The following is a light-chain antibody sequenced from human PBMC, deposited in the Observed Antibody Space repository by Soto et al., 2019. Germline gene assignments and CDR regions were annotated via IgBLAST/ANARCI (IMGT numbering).Light chain of an antibody. CDR2: GAS. J-gene: IGKJ5*01. Sequence: EIVLTQSPGTLSLSPGERATLSCMASQSVSSSYLAWYQQKPGQAPRLLIYGASSRATDIPARFSGSGSGTEFTLTISSLQSEDFAVYYCQQYSNWPPITFGQGTRLEI. V-gene: IGKV3-20*01. CDR1: QSVSSSY. CDR3: QQYSNWPPIT.